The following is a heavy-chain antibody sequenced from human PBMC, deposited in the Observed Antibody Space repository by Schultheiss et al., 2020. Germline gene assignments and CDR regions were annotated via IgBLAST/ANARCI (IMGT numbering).Heavy chain of an antibody. CDR2: IKSKTDGGTT. CDR3: TTASSGWYKKVDY. CDR1: GFTFSNAW. J-gene: IGHJ4*02. Sequence: GESLKISCAASGFTFSNAWMSWVRQAPGKGLEWVGRIKSKTDGGTTDYAAPVKGRFTISRDDSKNTLYLQMNSLKTEDTAVYYCTTASSGWYKKVDYWGQGTLVTVSS. V-gene: IGHV3-15*01. D-gene: IGHD6-19*01.